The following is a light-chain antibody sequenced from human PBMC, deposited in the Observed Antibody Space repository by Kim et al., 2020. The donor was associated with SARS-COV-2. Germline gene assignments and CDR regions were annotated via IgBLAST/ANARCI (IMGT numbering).Light chain of an antibody. V-gene: IGLV3-21*04. J-gene: IGLJ7*01. CDR1: NIGSKS. CDR3: QVWDSSSDHPGLAV. Sequence: SYELTQPPSVSVAPGKTARITCGGNNIGSKSVHWYQQKPGQAPVLVIYYDSDRPSGIPERFSGSNSGNTATLTISRVEAGDEADYYCQVWDSSSDHPGLAVFGGGTQLTVL. CDR2: YDS.